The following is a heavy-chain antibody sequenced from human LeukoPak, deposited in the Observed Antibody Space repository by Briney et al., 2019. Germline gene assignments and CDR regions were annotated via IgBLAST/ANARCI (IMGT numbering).Heavy chain of an antibody. CDR3: ARGEGHRLGYSCYDFPWWLLGNWFDP. CDR1: GGSFSGYY. CDR2: INHSGST. V-gene: IGHV4-34*01. J-gene: IGHJ5*02. D-gene: IGHD5-12*01. Sequence: SETLSLTCAVYGGSFSGYYWSWIRQRPGKGLEWIGEINHSGSTNYNPSLKSRVTISVDTSKNQFSLKLSSVTAADTAVYYCARGEGHRLGYSCYDFPWWLLGNWFDPWGQGTLVTVSS.